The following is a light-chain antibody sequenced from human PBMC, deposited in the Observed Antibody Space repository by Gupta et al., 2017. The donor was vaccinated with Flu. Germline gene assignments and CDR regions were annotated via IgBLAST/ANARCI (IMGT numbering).Light chain of an antibody. CDR3: QQSDSTPYA. CDR1: QRISRY. Sequence: DIEMTQSPSSLSASVGDRVTITCRARQRISRYLNWYQQKPGKAPKPLIYASSRWKSGVPSRFSGSGCGTDFTLTISRRQPEDFANYYCQQSDSTPYAFGQGTXLDIK. CDR2: ASS. J-gene: IGKJ2*01. V-gene: IGKV1-39*01.